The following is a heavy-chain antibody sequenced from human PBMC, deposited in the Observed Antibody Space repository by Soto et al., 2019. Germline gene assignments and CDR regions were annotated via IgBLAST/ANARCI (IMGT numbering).Heavy chain of an antibody. J-gene: IGHJ6*02. Sequence: PGGSLRLSCAASGVPFTTYSMMWVRQAPGKGLEWVSSITSVSHDIYYADSVRGRFTVSRDNAQNSLFLQMNSLRVDDTAVYYCAREVVENLDYYYGMDVWGQGTTVTVSS. CDR2: ITSVSHDI. V-gene: IGHV3-21*01. CDR1: GVPFTTYS. CDR3: AREVVENLDYYYGMDV. D-gene: IGHD2-15*01.